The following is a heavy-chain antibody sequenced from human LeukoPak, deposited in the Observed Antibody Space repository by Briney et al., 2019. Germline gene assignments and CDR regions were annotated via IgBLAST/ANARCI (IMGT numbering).Heavy chain of an antibody. CDR3: AREQVGASDGWGNYRYGMEV. CDR1: SGSVTDGSNY. V-gene: IGHV4-61*09. D-gene: IGHD1-26*01. Sequence: SQTLSLTCTVSSGSVTDGSNYWTWIRQPAGKGLEWIGHIYSSGRTNYNPSLKSRVTISSDTSDNHFSLRLSSVTAADTAVYYCAREQVGASDGWGNYRYGMEVWGQGTTVIVSS. CDR2: IYSSGRT. J-gene: IGHJ6*02.